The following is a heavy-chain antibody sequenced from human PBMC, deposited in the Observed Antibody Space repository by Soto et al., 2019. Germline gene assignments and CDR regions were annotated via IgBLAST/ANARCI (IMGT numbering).Heavy chain of an antibody. CDR2: IYYSGST. J-gene: IGHJ4*02. CDR3: ARDRHYYDSSGYVNYYFDY. CDR1: GGSISSGDYY. V-gene: IGHV4-30-4*01. D-gene: IGHD3-22*01. Sequence: QVQLQESGPGLVKPSQTLSLTCTVSGGSISSGDYYWSWIRQPPGKGLEWIGYIYYSGSTYYNPSQNSRVSMSVDTSKNQFSRKLSSVTAADTAVYYCARDRHYYDSSGYVNYYFDYWGQGTLVTVSS.